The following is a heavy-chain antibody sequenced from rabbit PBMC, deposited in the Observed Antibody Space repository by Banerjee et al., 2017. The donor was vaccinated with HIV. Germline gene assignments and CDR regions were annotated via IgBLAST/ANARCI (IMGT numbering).Heavy chain of an antibody. CDR2: IYAGDSGST. CDR1: GFSFSSSYY. D-gene: IGHD6-1*01. CDR3: ARDYTYNNYAFNL. Sequence: QEQLVESGGGLVQPEGSLTLTCTASGFSFSSSYYMCWVRQAPGKGLEWIACIYAGDSGSTYYASWAKGRFTISKTSSTTVTLQMTSLTAADTATYFCARDYTYNNYAFNLWGQGTLVTVS. V-gene: IGHV1S45*01. J-gene: IGHJ4*01.